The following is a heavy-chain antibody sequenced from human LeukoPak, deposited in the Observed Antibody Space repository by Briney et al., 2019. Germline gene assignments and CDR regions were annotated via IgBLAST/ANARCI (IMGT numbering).Heavy chain of an antibody. V-gene: IGHV4-30-2*01. Sequence: SETLSLTCTVSGGSISSGGYYWSWIRQPPGKGLEWIGYIYHSGSTYYNPSLKSRVTISVDRSKNQFSLKLSSVTAADTAVYYCARGIAARPGDAFDIWGQGTMVTVSS. CDR2: IYHSGST. J-gene: IGHJ3*02. CDR3: ARGIAARPGDAFDI. CDR1: GGSISSGGYY. D-gene: IGHD6-6*01.